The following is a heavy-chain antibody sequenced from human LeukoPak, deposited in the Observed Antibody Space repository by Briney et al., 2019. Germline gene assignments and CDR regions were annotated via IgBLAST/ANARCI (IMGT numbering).Heavy chain of an antibody. V-gene: IGHV4-34*01. Sequence: SETLALTCAVYGGSFSGYYWSWIRQPPGKGLEWIGEINHSGSTYYNPSLKSRVTISVDTSKNQFSLKLISVTAADTAVYYCARNFQYFDLPDYWGQGTLVTVSS. J-gene: IGHJ4*02. D-gene: IGHD2/OR15-2a*01. CDR1: GGSFSGYY. CDR3: ARNFQYFDLPDY. CDR2: INHSGST.